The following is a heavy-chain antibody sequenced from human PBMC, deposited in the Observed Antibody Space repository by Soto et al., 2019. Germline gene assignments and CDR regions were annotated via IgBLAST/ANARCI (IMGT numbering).Heavy chain of an antibody. CDR2: IIPIFGTA. CDR1: GGTFSSYA. D-gene: IGHD3-9*01. V-gene: IGHV1-69*13. CDR3: ARGREVVTTAMTPYYEILTANFDY. J-gene: IGHJ4*02. Sequence: SVKVSCKASGGTFSSYAISWVRQAPGQGLEWMGGIIPIFGTANYAQKFQGRVTITADESTSTAYMELSSLRSEDTALYYCARGREVVTTAMTPYYEILTANFDYWGQGTPVTVSS.